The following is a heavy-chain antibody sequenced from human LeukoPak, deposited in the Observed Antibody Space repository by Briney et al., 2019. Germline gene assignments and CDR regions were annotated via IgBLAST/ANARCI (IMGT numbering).Heavy chain of an antibody. CDR1: GGSISSYY. V-gene: IGHV4-59*08. CDR3: ARQKLLRYDN. CDR2: IYYSGST. J-gene: IGHJ4*02. Sequence: SETLSLTCTVSGGSISSYYWGWIRQPPGKGLEWIGYIYYSGSTNYNPSLKSRVTISVDTSKNQFSLKLSSVTAADTALYYCARQKLLRYDNWGQGTLVTVSS. D-gene: IGHD4-17*01.